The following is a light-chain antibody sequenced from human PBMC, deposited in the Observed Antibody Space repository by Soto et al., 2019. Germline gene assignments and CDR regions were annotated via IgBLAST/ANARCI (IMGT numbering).Light chain of an antibody. CDR3: QHYNNWLRT. CDR2: AAS. CDR1: QSVSGN. Sequence: EIVMTQSPVTLSVSPGERATLSCRASQSVSGNLAWYQQKPAQAPRLLIYAASTRAAGIPARFSGSGSGTEFTLTISSLQSEDFAVYYCQHYNNWLRTFGQGTKVEIK. J-gene: IGKJ1*01. V-gene: IGKV3D-15*01.